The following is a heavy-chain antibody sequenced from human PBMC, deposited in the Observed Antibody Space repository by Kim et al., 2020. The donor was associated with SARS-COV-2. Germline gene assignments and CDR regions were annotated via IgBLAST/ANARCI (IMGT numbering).Heavy chain of an antibody. D-gene: IGHD3-16*02. J-gene: IGHJ4*02. Sequence: GRFTVSRDDSKNTLYLQMNSLKTEDTAVYYCTTDPLPYYDSIWGTYRHIDFWGQGTLVTVSS. CDR3: TTDPLPYYDSIWGTYRHIDF. V-gene: IGHV3-15*01.